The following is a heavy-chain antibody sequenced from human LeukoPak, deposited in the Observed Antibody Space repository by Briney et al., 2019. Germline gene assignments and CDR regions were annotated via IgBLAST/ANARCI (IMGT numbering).Heavy chain of an antibody. Sequence: GGSLRLSCAASGFTFSSYSMNWVRQAPGKGLEWVSYIRSSSNIIYYADSVKGRFTVSRDNAKNSLYLRMNSLRVEDTAIYYCARNTRFLPSYIPEVMDVWGLGTTVIVS. V-gene: IGHV3-48*01. CDR3: ARNTRFLPSYIPEVMDV. J-gene: IGHJ6*02. D-gene: IGHD2/OR15-2a*01. CDR1: GFTFSSYS. CDR2: IRSSSNII.